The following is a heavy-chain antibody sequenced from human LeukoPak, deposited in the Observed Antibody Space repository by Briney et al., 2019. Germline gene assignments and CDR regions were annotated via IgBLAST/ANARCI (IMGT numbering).Heavy chain of an antibody. V-gene: IGHV3-11*01. D-gene: IGHD1-26*01. CDR1: GFTLSDYY. CDR3: AREYIGSYLRSYYGMDV. J-gene: IGHJ6*02. Sequence: GGSLRLSCAASGFTLSDYYMSWIRQAPGKGLEWVSYNSSSGSTIYYADSVKGRFTISRDNAKNSLYLQMNSLRAEDTAVYYCAREYIGSYLRSYYGMDVWGQGTTVTVSS. CDR2: NSSSGSTI.